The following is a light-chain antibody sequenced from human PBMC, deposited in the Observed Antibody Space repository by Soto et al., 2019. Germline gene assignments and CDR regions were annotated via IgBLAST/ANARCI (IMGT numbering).Light chain of an antibody. CDR3: QQYGSSQT. V-gene: IGKV3-20*01. Sequence: ETVLTQSPYTLSLSPGERATLSCRASQSVSRNYLAWFQHTPGQASRLLIYAASSRATGVPDRFSGSGSGTDFTLTISSLEPEDFAVYYCQQYGSSQTFGQGTKVDIK. CDR2: AAS. J-gene: IGKJ1*01. CDR1: QSVSRNY.